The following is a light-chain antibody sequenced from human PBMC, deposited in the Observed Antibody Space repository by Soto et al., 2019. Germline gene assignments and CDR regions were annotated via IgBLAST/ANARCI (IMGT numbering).Light chain of an antibody. Sequence: DIQMTQSPSSLSASIGDRVSIICRASESIRIHLNWYQQKPGKAPRLLIYAASRLQSGVPSRFRGTGSGTDFTLTISSLQPENFAIYYCQQTFGKPLVTFGQGTRLEIK. CDR1: ESIRIH. J-gene: IGKJ5*01. CDR2: AAS. V-gene: IGKV1-39*01. CDR3: QQTFGKPLVT.